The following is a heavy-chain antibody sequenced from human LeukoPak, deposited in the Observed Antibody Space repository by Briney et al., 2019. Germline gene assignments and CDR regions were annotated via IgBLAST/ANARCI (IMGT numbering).Heavy chain of an antibody. J-gene: IGHJ4*02. CDR2: ISSSSSTI. CDR3: ASVLYYYDSSGYLDY. CDR1: GFTFSSYS. V-gene: IGHV3-48*04. Sequence: GGSLRLSCAASGFTFSSYSMNWVRQAPGKGLEWVSYISSSSSTIYYADSVKGRFTISRDNAKNSLYLQMNSLRAEDTAVYYCASVLYYYDSSGYLDYWGQGTLVTVSS. D-gene: IGHD3-22*01.